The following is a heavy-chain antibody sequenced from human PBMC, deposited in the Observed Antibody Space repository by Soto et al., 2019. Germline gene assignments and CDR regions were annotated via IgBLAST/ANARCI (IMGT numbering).Heavy chain of an antibody. J-gene: IGHJ4*02. CDR2: ISGSGGST. Sequence: GSLRLSCAASGFTFSSYAMSWVRQAPGEGLEWVSAISGSGGSTYYADSVKGRFTISRDNSKNTLYLQMNSLRAEDTAVYYCAKMGTYYYDSSGYVDYWGQGTLVTVSS. CDR1: GFTFSSYA. D-gene: IGHD3-22*01. CDR3: AKMGTYYYDSSGYVDY. V-gene: IGHV3-23*01.